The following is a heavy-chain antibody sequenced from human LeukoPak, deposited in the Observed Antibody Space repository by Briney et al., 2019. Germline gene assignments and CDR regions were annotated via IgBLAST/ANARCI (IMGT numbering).Heavy chain of an antibody. CDR2: ISYDGSNK. D-gene: IGHD2-21*02. CDR3: AKDCGGDCYLDY. Sequence: SGRSLRLSCAASGFTFSSYGMHWVRQAPGKGLEWVAVISYDGSNKYYADSVKGRFTISRDNSKNTLYLQMNSLRAEDTAVYYCAKDCGGDCYLDYWGQGTLVTVSS. V-gene: IGHV3-30*18. J-gene: IGHJ4*02. CDR1: GFTFSSYG.